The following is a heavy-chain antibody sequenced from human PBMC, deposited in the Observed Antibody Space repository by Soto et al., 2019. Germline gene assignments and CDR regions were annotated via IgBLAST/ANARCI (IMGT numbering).Heavy chain of an antibody. CDR2: INAGNGNT. Sequence: QVQLVQSGAEEKKPGASVKVSCKASGYTFTSYAMHWVRQAPGQRLEWMGWINAGNGNTKYSQKFQGRVTITRDTSASTAYMELSSMRSEDTAVYYCARAPSWWYFDLWGRGTLVTVSS. CDR1: GYTFTSYA. CDR3: ARAPSWWYFDL. V-gene: IGHV1-3*05. J-gene: IGHJ2*01.